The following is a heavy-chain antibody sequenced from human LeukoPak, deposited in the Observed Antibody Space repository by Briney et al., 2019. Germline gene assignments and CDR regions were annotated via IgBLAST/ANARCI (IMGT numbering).Heavy chain of an antibody. Sequence: PGGSLRLSCAASGFALRSYGMHWVRQAPGKGLEWVAALWSDGSKEKYADSVKGRFTFSRDNSMNTLYLQMNSLRAEDTAVYYCARGMFLEWLPQGDYFDYWGQRALVTVSS. CDR2: LWSDGSKE. D-gene: IGHD3-3*01. CDR1: GFALRSYG. CDR3: ARGMFLEWLPQGDYFDY. J-gene: IGHJ4*02. V-gene: IGHV3-33*01.